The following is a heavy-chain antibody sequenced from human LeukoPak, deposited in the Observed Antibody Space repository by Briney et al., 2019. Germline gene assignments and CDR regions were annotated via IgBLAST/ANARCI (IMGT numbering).Heavy chain of an antibody. CDR2: INHSGST. CDR3: TRDWNRYAY. V-gene: IGHV4-34*01. Sequence: KSSETLSLTCAVYGGSFSGYYWSWIRQPPGKGLEWIGEINHSGSTNYNPSLKSRVTISVDTSKNQFSLKLSSVTAADTAVYYCTRDWNRYAYWGQGTLVTVSS. CDR1: GGSFSGYY. J-gene: IGHJ4*02. D-gene: IGHD1-1*01.